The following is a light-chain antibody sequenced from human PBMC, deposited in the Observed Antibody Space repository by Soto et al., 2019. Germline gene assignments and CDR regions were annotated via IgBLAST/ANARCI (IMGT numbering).Light chain of an antibody. CDR2: EAT. CDR1: SSDVGNYNF. Sequence: QSALTQPASVSGSLGQSITISCTGTSSDVGNYNFVSWYQQHPGKVPKLIIYEATKRPSGVSNRFSASKYGKTASLTISGLQAEDEADYYCCSYAGLSTWVFGGGTKQTVL. V-gene: IGLV2-23*01. J-gene: IGLJ3*02. CDR3: CSYAGLSTWV.